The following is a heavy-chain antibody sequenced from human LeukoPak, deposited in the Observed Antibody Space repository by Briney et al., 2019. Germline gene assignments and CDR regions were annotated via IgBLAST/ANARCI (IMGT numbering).Heavy chain of an antibody. D-gene: IGHD3-22*01. CDR1: GGSISSYY. CDR3: ASGYGYDSSGYYYDY. J-gene: IGHJ4*02. Sequence: KTSETLSLTCTVSGGSISSYYWSWIRQPPGKGLEWLGYIYYSGSTNYNPSLKSRVTISVDTSKNQFSLKLSSVTAADTAVYYCASGYGYDSSGYYYDYWGQGTLVTVSS. V-gene: IGHV4-59*01. CDR2: IYYSGST.